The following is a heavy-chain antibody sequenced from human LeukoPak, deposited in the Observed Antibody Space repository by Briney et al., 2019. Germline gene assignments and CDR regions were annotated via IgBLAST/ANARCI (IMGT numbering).Heavy chain of an antibody. CDR1: GFTFSNYS. CDR3: ARRVVGATSVDYFDY. CDR2: ISSSSSYI. D-gene: IGHD1-26*01. V-gene: IGHV3-21*01. J-gene: IGHJ4*02. Sequence: GGSLRLSCAASGFTFSNYSMNWVRQAPGKGLEWVSSISSSSSYIYYADSVKGRFTISRDNAKNSLYLQMNSLRAEDTAVYYCARRVVGATSVDYFDYWGQGTLVTVSS.